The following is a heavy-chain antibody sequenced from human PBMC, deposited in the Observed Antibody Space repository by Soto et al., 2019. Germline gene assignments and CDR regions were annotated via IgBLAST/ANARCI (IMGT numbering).Heavy chain of an antibody. Sequence: QITLKESGPTLVKPTQTLTLTCTFSGFSLSTSGVGVGWIRQPPGKALEWLALIYWNDDKRYSPSLKSRLTITKDTSKNQVVLTMTNMDPVDTATYYCAHSRLDYDFWSGYYPFTLNWFDPWGQGTLVTVSS. D-gene: IGHD3-3*01. CDR1: GFSLSTSGVG. J-gene: IGHJ5*02. CDR3: AHSRLDYDFWSGYYPFTLNWFDP. CDR2: IYWNDDK. V-gene: IGHV2-5*01.